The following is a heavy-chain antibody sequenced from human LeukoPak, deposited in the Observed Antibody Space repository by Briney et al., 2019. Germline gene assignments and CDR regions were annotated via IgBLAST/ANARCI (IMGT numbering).Heavy chain of an antibody. CDR1: GGTFISYA. Sequence: SVKVSCKASGGTFISYAISWVRQAPGQGGEWMGGIIPIFGTANYAQKFQRRVTITTDESTSTAYMELSSLRSEDTAVYYCARDPRDGYNPRYWGQGTLVTVSS. CDR3: ARDPRDGYNPRY. J-gene: IGHJ4*02. D-gene: IGHD5-24*01. CDR2: IIPIFGTA. V-gene: IGHV1-69*05.